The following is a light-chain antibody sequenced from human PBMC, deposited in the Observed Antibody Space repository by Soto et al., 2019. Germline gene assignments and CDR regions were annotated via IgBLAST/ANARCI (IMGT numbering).Light chain of an antibody. CDR3: QQYDVWPPLT. V-gene: IGKV3-15*01. Sequence: EVLLTQSPAALSLSPGETATLSCRASHSVVDNLAWYQQRPGQAPRLLIYRATSRATGVPARFSGSGTGTEFSLTIRSLQSEDFAVYYCQQYDVWPPLTFGQGTRLELK. CDR2: RAT. CDR1: HSVVDN. J-gene: IGKJ5*01.